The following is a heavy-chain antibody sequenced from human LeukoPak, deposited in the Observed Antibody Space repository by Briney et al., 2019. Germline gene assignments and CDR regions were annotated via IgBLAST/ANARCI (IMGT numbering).Heavy chain of an antibody. CDR1: GFTFTSSA. Sequence: TSVKVSCKASGFTFTSSAMQWVRQARGQRLEWIGWIVVGSGNTNYAQKFQERVTITRDMSTSTAYMELSSLRPEDTAVYYCAANPCTNGVCYEFDYWGQGTLVTVSS. V-gene: IGHV1-58*02. J-gene: IGHJ4*02. D-gene: IGHD2-8*01. CDR3: AANPCTNGVCYEFDY. CDR2: IVVGSGNT.